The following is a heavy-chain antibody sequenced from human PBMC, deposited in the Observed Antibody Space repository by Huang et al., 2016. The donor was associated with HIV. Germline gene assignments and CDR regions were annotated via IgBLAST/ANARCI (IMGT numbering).Heavy chain of an antibody. D-gene: IGHD3-10*01. Sequence: QLQLQQSGPGLVKPSETLSLTCSVSGGSISSSGSYWEWIRQPPGKGLECVGSTFYTGTVYSNPSLKSRATISIDTSENRFSLNLTSVTAADTALYFCARHRTSSYIDSWGRGSLVTVSS. CDR2: TFYTGTV. CDR1: GGSISSSGSY. CDR3: ARHRTSSYIDS. J-gene: IGHJ4*02. V-gene: IGHV4-39*01.